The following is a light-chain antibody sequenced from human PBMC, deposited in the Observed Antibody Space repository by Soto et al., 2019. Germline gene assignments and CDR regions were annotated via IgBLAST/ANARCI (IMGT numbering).Light chain of an antibody. CDR3: AAWDDSLNGYV. CDR2: SNN. Sequence: QAVVTQPPSASGTPGQRVTISCSGSSSNIGSNTVNWYQQLPGTAPKLLIYSNNQRPSGVPDRFSGSKSVTSDSLAISGLQSEDEADYYCAAWDDSLNGYVFGTGTKLTVL. CDR1: SSNIGSNT. J-gene: IGLJ1*01. V-gene: IGLV1-44*01.